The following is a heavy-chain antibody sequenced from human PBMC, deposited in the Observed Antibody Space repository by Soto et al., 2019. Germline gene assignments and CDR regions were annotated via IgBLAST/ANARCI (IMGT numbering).Heavy chain of an antibody. CDR2: ISSGSSDT. J-gene: IGHJ4*02. CDR1: GFTFSRVS. CDR3: ARGAY. V-gene: IGHV3-21*01. Sequence: AASLRLSCSSSGFTFSRVSMNWVHQVPGKGLEWVASISSGSSDTWYADSLKGRFIISRDNAQNSLFLQMNTLRPEDTAMYYCARGAYWGPGNQGTV.